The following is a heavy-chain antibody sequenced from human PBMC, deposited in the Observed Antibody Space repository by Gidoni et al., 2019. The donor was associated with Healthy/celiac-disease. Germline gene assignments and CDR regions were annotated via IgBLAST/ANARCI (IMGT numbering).Heavy chain of an antibody. J-gene: IGHJ6*02. CDR2: IRSKAYGGTT. D-gene: IGHD3-22*01. V-gene: IGHV3-49*03. CDR1: GFTFGAYA. Sequence: EVQLVESGGGLVQPGRSLRLSCTASGFTFGAYAMSWFRQAPGKGLEWVGFIRSKAYGGTTEYAASVKGRFTISRDDSKSIAYLQMNSLKTEDTAVYYCTRDPPYYYDRSGYYYYYGMDVWGQGTTVTVSS. CDR3: TRDPPYYYDRSGYYYYYGMDV.